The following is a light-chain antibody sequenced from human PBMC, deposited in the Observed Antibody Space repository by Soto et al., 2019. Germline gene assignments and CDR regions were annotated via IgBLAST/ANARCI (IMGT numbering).Light chain of an antibody. CDR3: QQYGSSPLT. CDR1: QSVSSN. J-gene: IGKJ4*01. Sequence: EIVMTQSPATLSVSPGERATLSCRASQSVSSNLAWYQQKPGQAPRLLIYGASTRATGVPAMFTGCGSGTDFTLTISRLEPEDFAAYDCQQYGSSPLTVGVGTKGDIK. V-gene: IGKV3-15*01. CDR2: GAS.